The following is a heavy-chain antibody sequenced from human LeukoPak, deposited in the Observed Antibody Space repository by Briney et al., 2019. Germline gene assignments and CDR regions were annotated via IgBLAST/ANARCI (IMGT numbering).Heavy chain of an antibody. CDR3: ARDHDSSGYFFDY. Sequence: GGSLRLSCAASGFTFSNAWMSWVRQAPGKGLEWVAVIWYDGSNKYYADSVKGRFTISRDNSKNTLYLQMNSLRAEDTAVYYCARDHDSSGYFFDYWGQGTLVTVSS. CDR2: IWYDGSNK. D-gene: IGHD3-22*01. CDR1: GFTFSNAW. V-gene: IGHV3-33*08. J-gene: IGHJ4*02.